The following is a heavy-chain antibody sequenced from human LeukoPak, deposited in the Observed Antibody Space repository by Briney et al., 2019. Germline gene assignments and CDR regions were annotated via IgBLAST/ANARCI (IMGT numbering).Heavy chain of an antibody. CDR1: GGSISSGGYY. Sequence: PSETLSLTCTVSGGSISSGGYYWSWIRQHPGKGLEWIGYIYYSGSTYYNPSLKSRVTISVDTSKIQFSLKLSSVTAADTAVYYCAGNYDSSGFFDYWGQGTLVTVSS. CDR2: IYYSGST. CDR3: AGNYDSSGFFDY. V-gene: IGHV4-31*03. D-gene: IGHD3-22*01. J-gene: IGHJ4*02.